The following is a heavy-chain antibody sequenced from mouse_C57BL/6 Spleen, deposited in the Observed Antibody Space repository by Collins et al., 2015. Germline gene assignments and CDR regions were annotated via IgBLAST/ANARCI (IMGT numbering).Heavy chain of an antibody. CDR3: ASPRGNYLYYAMDY. CDR2: IYPGSGST. V-gene: IGHV1-55*01. J-gene: IGHJ4*01. D-gene: IGHD2-1*01. CDR1: GYTFTSYW. Sequence: QVQLQQPGAELVKPGASVKMSCKASGYTFTSYWITWVKQRPGQGLEWIGDIYPGSGSTNYNEKFKSKATLTVDTSSSTAYMQLSSLTSEDSAVYYCASPRGNYLYYAMDYWGQGTSVTVSS.